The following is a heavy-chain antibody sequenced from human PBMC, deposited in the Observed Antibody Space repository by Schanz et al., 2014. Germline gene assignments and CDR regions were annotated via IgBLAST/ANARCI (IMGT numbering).Heavy chain of an antibody. Sequence: EVQLVESGGALVQPGGSLRLSCAASGFSFSTYAMNWVRQAPGKGLEWVSLISGRGDSTHYADSVKGRFTISRDNSRKTLSLQMNSLRAEDTAVYYCAKGRGSWGYFFDYWGQGTLVTVSS. D-gene: IGHD6-13*01. V-gene: IGHV3-23*04. CDR1: GFSFSTYA. CDR2: ISGRGDST. CDR3: AKGRGSWGYFFDY. J-gene: IGHJ4*02.